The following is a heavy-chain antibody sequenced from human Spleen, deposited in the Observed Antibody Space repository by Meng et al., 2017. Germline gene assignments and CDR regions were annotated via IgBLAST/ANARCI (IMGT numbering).Heavy chain of an antibody. Sequence: GGSLRLSCAASGFTFSSYGMHWVRQAPGKGLEWVAVIWYDGSNKYYADSVKGRFTISRDNSKNTLYLQMNSLRAEDTAVYYCARGGLYYDFWSGYYYFDYWGQGTLVTVSS. CDR1: GFTFSSYG. V-gene: IGHV3-30*19. J-gene: IGHJ4*02. CDR2: IWYDGSNK. CDR3: ARGGLYYDFWSGYYYFDY. D-gene: IGHD3-3*01.